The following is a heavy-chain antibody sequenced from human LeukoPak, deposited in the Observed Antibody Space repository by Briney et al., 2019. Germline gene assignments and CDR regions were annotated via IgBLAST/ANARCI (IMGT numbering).Heavy chain of an antibody. CDR1: GYTFTSYY. D-gene: IGHD2-21*02. CDR3: ARTLAYCGGDCYWYFDL. Sequence: GASVKVSCKASGYTFTSYYMHWVRQAPGQGLERMGIINPSGGSTSYAQKFQGRVTMTRDMSTSTVYMELSSLRSEDTAVYYCARTLAYCGGDCYWYFDLWGRGTLVTVSS. V-gene: IGHV1-46*01. CDR2: INPSGGST. J-gene: IGHJ2*01.